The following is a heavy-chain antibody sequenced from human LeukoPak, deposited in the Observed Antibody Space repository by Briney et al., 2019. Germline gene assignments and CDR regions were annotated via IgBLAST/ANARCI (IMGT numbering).Heavy chain of an antibody. V-gene: IGHV1-18*01. CDR1: GYSFTNYG. J-gene: IGHJ4*02. D-gene: IGHD2-2*01. Sequence: GASVKASCKASGYSFTNYGITWVRQAPGQGLEWMGWISGYSGNTNYAQKLQGRVTMTTDTSTSTAYMELRSLRSDDTAVYYCARGGLSSTRKTSFDYWGQGTLVTVSS. CDR2: ISGYSGNT. CDR3: ARGGLSSTRKTSFDY.